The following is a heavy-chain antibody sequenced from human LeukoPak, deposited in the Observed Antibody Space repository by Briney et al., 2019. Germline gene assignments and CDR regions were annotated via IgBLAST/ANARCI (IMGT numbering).Heavy chain of an antibody. D-gene: IGHD6-6*01. CDR1: GFTFSSYG. Sequence: GGSLRLSCTASGFTFSSYGMTCVRQAPGKGLEWLSYIGPNGNDINYADSVRGRFTISRDNAKNSLFLQMNSLRAEDTAVYYCVKRARLADNWGQGILVTVSS. V-gene: IGHV3-21*05. J-gene: IGHJ4*02. CDR2: IGPNGNDI. CDR3: VKRARLADN.